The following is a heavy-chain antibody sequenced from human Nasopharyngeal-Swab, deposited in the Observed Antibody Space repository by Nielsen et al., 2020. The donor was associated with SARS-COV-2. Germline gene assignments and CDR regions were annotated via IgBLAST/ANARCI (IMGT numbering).Heavy chain of an antibody. J-gene: IGHJ3*02. Sequence: GEALKISCAASGSTFSDYYMSWIRQAPGKGLEWVSYISSSGSTIYYADSVKGRFTISRDNAKNSLYLQMNSLRAEDTAVYYCARSHDYGNHDAFDIWGQGTMVTVSS. D-gene: IGHD4-17*01. CDR3: ARSHDYGNHDAFDI. CDR1: GSTFSDYY. V-gene: IGHV3-11*04. CDR2: ISSSGSTI.